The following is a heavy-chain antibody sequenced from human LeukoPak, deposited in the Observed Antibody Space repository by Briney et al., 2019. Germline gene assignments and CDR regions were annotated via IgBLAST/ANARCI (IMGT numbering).Heavy chain of an antibody. CDR1: GGSVSIGTYY. CDR2: IYYSGSA. CDR3: ARDPVGGIPYGFDI. J-gene: IGHJ3*02. Sequence: ETLSPTCTVSGGSVSIGTYYWSWIRQPPGKGLEWIGYIYYSGSAHYNPSLRSRVTISVDTSKNQFFLNLSSVTAADTAVYYCARDPVGGIPYGFDIWGQGTMVTVSS. D-gene: IGHD2-21*01. V-gene: IGHV4-61*01.